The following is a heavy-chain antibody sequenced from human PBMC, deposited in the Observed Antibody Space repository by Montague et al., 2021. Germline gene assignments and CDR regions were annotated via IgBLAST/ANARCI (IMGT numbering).Heavy chain of an antibody. CDR3: ARVGATVTAPFDF. CDR1: GGSISSTAYY. Sequence: TRSLTCAVSGGSISSTAYYWSWIRQHPGKGLEWIGYIYYSGSTYYNPSLKSRVTISVDTSQNQFSLNLNSVTAADTAVYYCARVGATVTAPFDFWGQGTLATVSS. V-gene: IGHV4-31*11. D-gene: IGHD4-17*01. CDR2: IYYSGST. J-gene: IGHJ4*02.